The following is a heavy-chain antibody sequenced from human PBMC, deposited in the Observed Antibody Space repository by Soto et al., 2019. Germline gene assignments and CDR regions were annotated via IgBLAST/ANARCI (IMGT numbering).Heavy chain of an antibody. D-gene: IGHD5-12*01. V-gene: IGHV1-3*01. CDR2: INAGNGNT. Sequence: ASVKVSCKASGYTFTSYAMHWVRQAPGQRLEWMGWINAGNGNTKYSQKFQGRVTITRDTSASTAYMELSSLRSEDTAVYYCARVRGYSGYEISYFDYWGQGTLVTVSS. J-gene: IGHJ4*02. CDR1: GYTFTSYA. CDR3: ARVRGYSGYEISYFDY.